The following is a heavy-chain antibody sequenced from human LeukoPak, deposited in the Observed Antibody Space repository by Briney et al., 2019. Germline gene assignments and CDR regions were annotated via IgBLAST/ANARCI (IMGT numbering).Heavy chain of an antibody. D-gene: IGHD1/OR15-1a*01. CDR3: ARAGITGTQTYYYYMDV. V-gene: IGHV3-30-3*01. CDR2: ISYDGSNK. CDR1: GFTFSSYA. J-gene: IGHJ6*03. Sequence: PGGSLRLSCAASGFTFSSYAMHWVRQAPGKGLEWVAVISYDGSNKYYADSVKGRFTISRDNSKNTLYLQMNSLRAEDTAVYYCARAGITGTQTYYYYMDVWGKGTTVTVSS.